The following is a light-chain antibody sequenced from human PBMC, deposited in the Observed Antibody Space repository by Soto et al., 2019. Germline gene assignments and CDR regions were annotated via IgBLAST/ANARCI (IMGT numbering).Light chain of an antibody. CDR3: QQYNNWPLA. Sequence: EIVMTQSPATLSVSPGERATLSCRANQSVSDNLAWYQQRLGQAPRLLIYGASTRATGIPARFSGSVSGTEFTLTISSLQSEDFAVYYCQQYNNWPLAFGGGTKVEIK. CDR2: GAS. V-gene: IGKV3-15*01. J-gene: IGKJ4*01. CDR1: QSVSDN.